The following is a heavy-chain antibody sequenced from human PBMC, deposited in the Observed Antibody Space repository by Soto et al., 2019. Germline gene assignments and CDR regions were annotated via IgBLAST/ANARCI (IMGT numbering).Heavy chain of an antibody. V-gene: IGHV3-48*03. CDR1: GFTFSSYE. CDR2: ISSSGSTI. Sequence: GGSLRLSCAASGFTFSSYEMNWVRQAPGKGLEWVSYISSSGSTIYYADSVKGRFTISRDNAKNSLYLQMNSLRAEDTAVYYCARDQQWLRSSFDYWGQGTLVTVSS. CDR3: ARDQQWLRSSFDY. D-gene: IGHD6-19*01. J-gene: IGHJ4*02.